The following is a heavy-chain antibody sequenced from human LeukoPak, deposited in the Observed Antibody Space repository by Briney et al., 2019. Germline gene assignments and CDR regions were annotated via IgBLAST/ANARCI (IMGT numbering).Heavy chain of an antibody. J-gene: IGHJ4*02. CDR1: GFTFSSYG. CDR2: IRYDGSNK. V-gene: IGHV3-30*02. Sequence: GGALRLSCAASGFTFSSYGMHWVRQAPGKGLEWVAFIRYDGSNKYYADSVKGRFTISRDTSKSTLYLQMNSLRAEDTAVYYCAKGDKYSSTWGSSRFGRAIDYWGQGTLVTVSS. D-gene: IGHD6-13*01. CDR3: AKGDKYSSTWGSSRFGRAIDY.